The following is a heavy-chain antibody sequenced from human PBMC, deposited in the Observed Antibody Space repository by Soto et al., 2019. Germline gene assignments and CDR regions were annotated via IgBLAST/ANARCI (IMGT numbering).Heavy chain of an antibody. D-gene: IGHD3-22*01. CDR3: ARGAATKIVVVMYDALEI. CDR2: INAGNGNT. CDR1: GYTFTSYA. Sequence: ASVKVSCKASGYTFTSYAMHWVRQAPGQRLEWMGWINAGNGNTKYSQKFQGRVTITRDTSASTAYMELSSLRSEDTAVYYCARGAATKIVVVMYDALEIWGQGTMVTVS. J-gene: IGHJ3*02. V-gene: IGHV1-3*01.